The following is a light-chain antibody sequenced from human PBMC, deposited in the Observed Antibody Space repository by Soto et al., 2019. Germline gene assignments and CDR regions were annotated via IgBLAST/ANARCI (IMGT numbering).Light chain of an antibody. Sequence: ENVLTQSPGTLSLSPGERAILSCRASQSVSSTYLAWYQQKPGQAPRLLIYGASSRATGIPDRFSGSGSGTDFTLTISRLEPEDFAVYYCQQYNNSLWTFGQGTKVDNK. CDR2: GAS. CDR1: QSVSSTY. V-gene: IGKV3-20*01. CDR3: QQYNNSLWT. J-gene: IGKJ1*01.